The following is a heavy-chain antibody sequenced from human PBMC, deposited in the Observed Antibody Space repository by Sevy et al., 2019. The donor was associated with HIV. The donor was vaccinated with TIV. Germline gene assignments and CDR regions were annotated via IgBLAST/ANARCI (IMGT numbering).Heavy chain of an antibody. CDR2: ISGTGEST. D-gene: IGHD3-22*01. V-gene: IGHV3-23*01. CDR3: AKEGYYYDSSGYYNY. J-gene: IGHJ4*02. Sequence: GGSLRLSCAASGFTFSSYDMTWVRQAPGQGLEWVSAISGTGESTYYADSVKGRFTISRDNSKNTLYLQMHSLRAEDTALYYCAKEGYYYDSSGYYNYWGQGTLVTVSS. CDR1: GFTFSSYD.